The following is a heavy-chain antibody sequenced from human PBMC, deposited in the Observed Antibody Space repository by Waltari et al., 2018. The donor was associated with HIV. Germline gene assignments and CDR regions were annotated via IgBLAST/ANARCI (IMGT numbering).Heavy chain of an antibody. J-gene: IGHJ6*02. CDR1: GFAFSSYD. CDR2: IWNDGSNK. CDR3: ARGPDYYGSGSYLYYYNMDV. V-gene: IGHV3-33*01. Sequence: QVQLVESGGGVVQPGRSLSLSCRAFGFAFSSYDLPWVHPAPGKGLEWVAVIWNDGSNKYYADSVKGRFTISRDNSKNTLYLQMNSLSAEDTAVYYCARGPDYYGSGSYLYYYNMDVWGQGTTVTVSS. D-gene: IGHD3-10*01.